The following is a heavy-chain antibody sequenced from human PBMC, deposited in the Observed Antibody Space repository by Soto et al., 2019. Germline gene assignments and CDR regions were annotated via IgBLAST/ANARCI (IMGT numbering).Heavy chain of an antibody. CDR1: GGSIFGYY. CDR2: TYTNGST. CDR3: ARGVVVPAAIVENTWVDP. D-gene: IGHD2-2*02. Sequence: SETLSLTCTVSGGSIFGYYWNWIRQYAGKGLEWIGRTYTNGSTNYNPSLKSRVIMSIDTSKNQFSRELSSVTAADTAVYYCARGVVVPAAIVENTWVDPWGQGTLVTVS. J-gene: IGHJ5*02. V-gene: IGHV4-4*07.